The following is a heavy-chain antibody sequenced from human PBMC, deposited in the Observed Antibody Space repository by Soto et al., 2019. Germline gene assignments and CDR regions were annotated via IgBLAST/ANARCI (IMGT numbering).Heavy chain of an antibody. CDR3: ASELTGYSYGPGEVY. CDR1: GGSISSSDYY. V-gene: IGHV4-30-4*01. CDR2: IDYSGST. Sequence: QVQLQESGPGLVRPSQTLSLTCTVSGGSISSSDYYWTWIRQPPGKGLEWIGYIDYSGSTYYNSSLKSRVTISVDTSKIQFSLTLTSMTAADTAVYYCASELTGYSYGPGEVYWGQGTLVTVSS. D-gene: IGHD5-18*01. J-gene: IGHJ4*02.